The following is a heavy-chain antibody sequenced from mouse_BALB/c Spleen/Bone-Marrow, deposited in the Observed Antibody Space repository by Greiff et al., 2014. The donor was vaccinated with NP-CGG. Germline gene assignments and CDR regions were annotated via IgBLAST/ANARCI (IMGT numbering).Heavy chain of an antibody. CDR2: IYPGDGDT. J-gene: IGHJ2*01. CDR1: GYAFSSYW. D-gene: IGHD4-1*01. V-gene: IGHV1-80*01. Sequence: LVESGAELVRPGSSVKISCKASGYAFSSYWMNWVKQRPGQGLEWIGQIYPGDGDTNYNGNFKDKATLTTDKSSTTAYMQLSRLPSEVSAVYFCARGGRLTGYYLDDWGPGTTVTVSS. CDR3: ARGGRLTGYYLDD.